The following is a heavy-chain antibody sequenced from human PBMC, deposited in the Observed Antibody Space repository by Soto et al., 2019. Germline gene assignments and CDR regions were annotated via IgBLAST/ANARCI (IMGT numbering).Heavy chain of an antibody. CDR1: GGTFSSYT. D-gene: IGHD5-12*01. CDR2: IIPILGIA. J-gene: IGHJ4*02. CDR3: ARGRGRGYSGYVPDY. V-gene: IGHV1-69*02. Sequence: QVQLVQSGAEVKKPGSSVKVSCKASGGTFSSYTISWVRQAPGQGLEWMGRIIPILGIANYAQKFQGRVTITADKSTSTAYIELSSLRSEDTAVYYCARGRGRGYSGYVPDYWGQGTLVTVSS.